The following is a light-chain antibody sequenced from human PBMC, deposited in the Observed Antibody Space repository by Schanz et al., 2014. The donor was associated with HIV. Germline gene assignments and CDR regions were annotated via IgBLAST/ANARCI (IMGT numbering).Light chain of an antibody. CDR2: NND. J-gene: IGLJ2*01. V-gene: IGLV1-44*01. Sequence: QSVLTQPPSASGTPGQRVTISCSGSRSTLVRTPVDWYQHLPGTAPRLLIRNNDVRPSGVTDRFSGSKSGTSASLVISGLQSEDEADYFCATWDISQNGPVFGGGTKLTVL. CDR1: RSTLVRTP. CDR3: ATWDISQNGPV.